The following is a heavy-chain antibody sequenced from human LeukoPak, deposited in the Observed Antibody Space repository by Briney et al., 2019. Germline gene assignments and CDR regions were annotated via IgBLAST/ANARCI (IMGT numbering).Heavy chain of an antibody. D-gene: IGHD3-22*01. Sequence: ASVKVSCKASGYTFTGYYMHWVRQAPGQGLEWMGWINPNSGGTNYAQKFQGRVTMTRDTSISAAHMELSRLRSDDTAVYYCARDSAYYYDSSGYYQYNWFDPWGQGTLVTVSS. CDR1: GYTFTGYY. V-gene: IGHV1-2*02. CDR3: ARDSAYYYDSSGYYQYNWFDP. J-gene: IGHJ5*02. CDR2: INPNSGGT.